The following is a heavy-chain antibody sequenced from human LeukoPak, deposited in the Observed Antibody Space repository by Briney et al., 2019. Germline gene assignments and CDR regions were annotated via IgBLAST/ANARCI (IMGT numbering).Heavy chain of an antibody. J-gene: IGHJ5*02. CDR3: ARDPYNWNWVWFDP. Sequence: GASVTVSCKASGYTFTGYYMHWVRQAPGQGLEWMGWINPNSGGTNYAQKFQGRVTMTRDTSISTAYMELSRLRSDDTAVYHCARDPYNWNWVWFDPWGQGTLVTVSS. V-gene: IGHV1-2*02. CDR2: INPNSGGT. CDR1: GYTFTGYY. D-gene: IGHD1-7*01.